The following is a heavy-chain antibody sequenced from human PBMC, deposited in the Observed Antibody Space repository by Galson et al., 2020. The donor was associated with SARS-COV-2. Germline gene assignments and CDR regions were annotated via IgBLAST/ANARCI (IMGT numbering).Heavy chain of an antibody. V-gene: IGHV3-30*04. Sequence: QLGESLKISCAASGFTFSSSAMHWVRQAPGKGLEWVAIISYDGTTRYNSDSVKGRFTISRDISKNTLYLQMNRLRPEDTGVYYCARETDDHSSSWYYYWGQGTLVTVSP. CDR2: ISYDGTTR. CDR3: ARETDDHSSSWYYY. D-gene: IGHD3-22*01. CDR1: GFTFSSSA. J-gene: IGHJ4*02.